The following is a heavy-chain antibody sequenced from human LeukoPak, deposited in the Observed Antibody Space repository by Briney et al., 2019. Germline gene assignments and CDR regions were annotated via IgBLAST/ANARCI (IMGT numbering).Heavy chain of an antibody. Sequence: PSETLSLTCTVSGGSLSSSSYYWGWIRQPPGKGLEWIGSIYYSGSTYYNPSLKSRVTISVDTSKNQFSLKLSSVTAADTAVYYCARVVVAATPSWFDPWGQGTLVTVSS. CDR1: GGSLSSSSYY. CDR2: IYYSGST. J-gene: IGHJ5*02. D-gene: IGHD2-15*01. V-gene: IGHV4-39*01. CDR3: ARVVVAATPSWFDP.